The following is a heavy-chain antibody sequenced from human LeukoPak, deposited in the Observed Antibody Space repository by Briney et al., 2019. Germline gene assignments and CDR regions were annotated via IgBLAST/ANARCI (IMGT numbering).Heavy chain of an antibody. Sequence: GGSLRLSCAASGFTFSSYGMHWVRQAPGKGLEWVSAISGSGGSTYYADSVKGRFTISRDNSKNTLYLQMNSLRAEDTAVYYCAKDTGRELPYYFDYWGQGTLVTVSS. D-gene: IGHD1-26*01. CDR1: GFTFSSYG. CDR2: ISGSGGST. V-gene: IGHV3-23*01. J-gene: IGHJ4*02. CDR3: AKDTGRELPYYFDY.